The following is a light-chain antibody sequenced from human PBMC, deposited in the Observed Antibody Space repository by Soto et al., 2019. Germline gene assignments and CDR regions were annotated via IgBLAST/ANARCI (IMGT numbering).Light chain of an antibody. CDR2: GAS. CDR1: QSVSSNY. V-gene: IGKV3-20*01. Sequence: EIVLTQPAGTLSLSPGERVTLSCRASQSVSSNYLAWYQQKNGQXHRLLIYGASSRATGIPDRFSVSVSGTDLTITISRLEPEDGEVHDGQQYGSSPQTFGQGTKVDIK. CDR3: QQYGSSPQT. J-gene: IGKJ1*01.